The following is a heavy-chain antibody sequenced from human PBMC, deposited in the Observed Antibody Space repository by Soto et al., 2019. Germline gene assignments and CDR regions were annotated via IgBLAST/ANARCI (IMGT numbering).Heavy chain of an antibody. J-gene: IGHJ4*02. V-gene: IGHV1-69*13. CDR3: ATSEGRDGYSFDY. Sequence: SVKVSCKATGVTLNRQDMRWVRQAPGEGLEWMGGLIPMFGTPHYAEKLKDRVTITEDESTGTAYLELSSMTSEDTAVYYCATSEGRDGYSFDYWGTGTLVTVSS. D-gene: IGHD6-25*01. CDR2: LIPMFGTP. CDR1: GVTLNRQD.